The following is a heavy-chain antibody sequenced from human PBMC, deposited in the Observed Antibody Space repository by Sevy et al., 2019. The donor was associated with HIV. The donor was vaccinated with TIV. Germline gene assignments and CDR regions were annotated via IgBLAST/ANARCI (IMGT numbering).Heavy chain of an antibody. Sequence: GGSLRLSCAASRFTFSSYAMSWVRQAPGKGLEWVSAITGSGGSTYYADSVKGRFTISRDNSKNTLYLQMNSLRAEDTAVYYCAKEPYDLWISYYMDVWGNGTTVTVSS. V-gene: IGHV3-23*01. CDR2: ITGSGGST. D-gene: IGHD3-3*01. J-gene: IGHJ6*03. CDR1: RFTFSSYA. CDR3: AKEPYDLWISYYMDV.